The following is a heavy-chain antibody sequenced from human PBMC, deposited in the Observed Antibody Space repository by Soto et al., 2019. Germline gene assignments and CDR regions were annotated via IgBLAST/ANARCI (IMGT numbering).Heavy chain of an antibody. V-gene: IGHV3-48*01. CDR2: ISSSSSTI. CDR1: GFTFSTYS. CDR3: ASPTYYYDSSGPPAY. Sequence: PGGSQRLSCAASGFTFSTYSMNWVRQAPGKGLEWVSYISSSSSTIFYTDSVKGRFTVSRDNAKNSLYLQMNSLRAEDTAVYYCASPTYYYDSSGPPAYWGQGTLVTVSS. J-gene: IGHJ4*02. D-gene: IGHD3-22*01.